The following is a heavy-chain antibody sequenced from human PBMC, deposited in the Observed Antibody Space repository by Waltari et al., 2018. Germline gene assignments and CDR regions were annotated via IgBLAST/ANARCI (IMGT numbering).Heavy chain of an antibody. CDR2: LKQDGSEK. V-gene: IGHV3-7*03. CDR1: GCTFSSYW. J-gene: IGHJ4*02. Sequence: EVQLVESGGGLVQPGGALRLSCAASGCTFSSYWMSWVRPAPGKGLEWGATLKQDGSEKSYVDPVKGRFTTSRDNAKNSLYLQMNSLRAEDTAVYSCATESLGRKQQSDYWGQGTLVTVSS. D-gene: IGHD6-13*01. CDR3: ATESLGRKQQSDY.